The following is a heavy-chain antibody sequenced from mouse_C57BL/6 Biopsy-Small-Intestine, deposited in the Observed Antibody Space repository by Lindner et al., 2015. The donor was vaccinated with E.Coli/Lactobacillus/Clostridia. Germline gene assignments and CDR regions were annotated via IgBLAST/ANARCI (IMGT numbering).Heavy chain of an antibody. CDR1: GYTFTGYW. V-gene: IGHV1-9*01. Sequence: QLQESGSDLMKPGASVQLSCKASGYTFTGYWIEWVKQRPGHGLEWIGEILPGSGNIYSNEKFRGKATFTADTSSNTAYMQLSSLSTEDSAIYYCARYGILRDAMDFWGQGTSVTVSS. D-gene: IGHD1-1*01. CDR2: ILPGSGNI. J-gene: IGHJ4*01. CDR3: ARYGILRDAMDF.